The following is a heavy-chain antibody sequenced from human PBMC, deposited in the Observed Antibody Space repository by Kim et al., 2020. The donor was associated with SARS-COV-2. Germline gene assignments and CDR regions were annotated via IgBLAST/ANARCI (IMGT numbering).Heavy chain of an antibody. CDR1: GFTFSSYC. D-gene: IGHD3-22*01. CDR3: AKDGVSRYDSSGYSNWFDP. Sequence: GGSLRLSCAASGFTFSSYCMHWVRQAPGKGLEWVAVIWYDGSNKYYADSVKGRFTISRDNSKNTLYLQMNSLRAEDTAVYYCAKDGVSRYDSSGYSNWFDPWGQGTLVTVSS. V-gene: IGHV3-33*06. CDR2: IWYDGSNK. J-gene: IGHJ5*02.